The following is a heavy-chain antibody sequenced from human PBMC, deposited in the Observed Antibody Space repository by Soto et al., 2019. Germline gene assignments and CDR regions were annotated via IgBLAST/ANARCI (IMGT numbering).Heavy chain of an antibody. CDR2: IDPSDSQT. V-gene: IGHV5-10-1*01. Sequence: GESLKISCKGSGYSFAGYWITWVRQKPGKGLEWMGRIDPSDSQTYYSPSFRGHVTISVTKSITTVFLQWSSLRASDTAMYYCARQIYDSDTGPNFQYYFDSWGQGTPVTLSS. CDR3: ARQIYDSDTGPNFQYYFDS. D-gene: IGHD3-22*01. J-gene: IGHJ4*02. CDR1: GYSFAGYW.